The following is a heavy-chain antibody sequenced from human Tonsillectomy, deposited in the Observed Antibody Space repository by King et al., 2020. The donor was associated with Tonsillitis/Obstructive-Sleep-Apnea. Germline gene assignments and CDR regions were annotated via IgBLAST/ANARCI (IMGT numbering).Heavy chain of an antibody. Sequence: VQLVESGGGLVQPGGSLRLSCAASGFTFSSYEKNWVRQAPGKGLEWVSYISSSGSTIYYADSVKGRFTIYRDNAKNSLYLQMNSLRAEDTAVYYCARDLRSKSTVTPYYFYYWGQGTLVTVSS. CDR1: GFTFSSYE. CDR2: ISSSGSTI. J-gene: IGHJ4*02. V-gene: IGHV3-48*03. D-gene: IGHD4-17*01. CDR3: ARDLRSKSTVTPYYFYY.